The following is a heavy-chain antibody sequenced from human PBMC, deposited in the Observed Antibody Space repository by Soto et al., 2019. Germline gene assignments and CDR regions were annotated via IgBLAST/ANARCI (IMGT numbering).Heavy chain of an antibody. CDR1: GFSLSTTGVG. CDR3: ARRRFDRSGLWNLGAFDL. J-gene: IGHJ3*01. D-gene: IGHD3-22*01. CDR2: IYWDNDT. Sequence: QITLKESGPTLVNPPQTLTLTCTVSGFSLSTTGVGVGWIRQPPGKALEWLALIYWDNDTRYSPSLKSRLTIAKDNSNNQVVLIMTNMDPVDTGTYYCARRRFDRSGLWNLGAFDLWGQGTVVTVSS. V-gene: IGHV2-5*02.